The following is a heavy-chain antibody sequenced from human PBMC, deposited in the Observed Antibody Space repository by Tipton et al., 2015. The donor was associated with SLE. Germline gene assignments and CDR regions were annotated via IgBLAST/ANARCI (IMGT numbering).Heavy chain of an antibody. V-gene: IGHV3-23*01. CDR1: GFTFSSYS. CDR2: ISGTGGST. J-gene: IGHJ4*02. CDR3: AKDCGGDCYNPDY. Sequence: SLRLSCAASGFTFSSYSMNWVRQAPGKGLEWVSAISGTGGSTYYADSVKGRFTISRDNSKNTLYLQMKSLRVEDTAVYYCAKDCGGDCYNPDYWGQGTLVTVSS. D-gene: IGHD2-21*01.